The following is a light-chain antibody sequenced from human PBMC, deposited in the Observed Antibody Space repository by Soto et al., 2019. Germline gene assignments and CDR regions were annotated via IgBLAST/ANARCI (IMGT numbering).Light chain of an antibody. J-gene: IGLJ1*01. V-gene: IGLV1-44*01. CDR2: SSN. Sequence: QSVLTQPHSASGTPGQRVTISCSGSSSDIGANSVQWFQQLPGTAPKVLIYSSNHRPSGVPERFSGSKSGTSASLAISEPQSDEEADYYCAAWEDSLNGNVCGTGTKVTVL. CDR1: SSDIGANS. CDR3: AAWEDSLNGNV.